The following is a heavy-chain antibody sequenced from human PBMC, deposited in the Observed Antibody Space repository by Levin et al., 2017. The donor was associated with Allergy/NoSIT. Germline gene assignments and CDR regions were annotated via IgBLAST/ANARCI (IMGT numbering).Heavy chain of an antibody. V-gene: IGHV3-9*01. CDR3: AKDTSGYSYGYDGMDV. CDR1: GFTFDDYA. D-gene: IGHD5-18*01. CDR2: ISWNSGSI. Sequence: GGSLRLSCAASGFTFDDYAMHWVRQAPGKGLEWVSGISWNSGSIGYADSVKGRFTISRDNAKNSLYLQMNSLRAEDTALYYCAKDTSGYSYGYDGMDVWGQGTTVTVSS. J-gene: IGHJ6*02.